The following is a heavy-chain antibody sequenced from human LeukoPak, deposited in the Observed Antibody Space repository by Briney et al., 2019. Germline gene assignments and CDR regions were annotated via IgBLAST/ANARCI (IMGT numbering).Heavy chain of an antibody. CDR3: ARLAYYYDRSGPADWYFDL. CDR1: GGYISSNH. V-gene: IGHV4-59*08. Sequence: SETLSLTCSVSGGYISSNHWAWIRQAPGKGLECMGNFYHGERSNYNPSLKSRVTISEDTSKNQLFLKLSSVTAADTAVYYCARLAYYYDRSGPADWYFDLWGRGTQVTVSS. J-gene: IGHJ2*01. D-gene: IGHD3-22*01. CDR2: FYHGERS.